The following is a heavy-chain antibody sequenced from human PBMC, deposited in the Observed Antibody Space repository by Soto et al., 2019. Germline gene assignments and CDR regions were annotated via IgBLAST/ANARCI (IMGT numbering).Heavy chain of an antibody. CDR1: GYSFTNYG. Sequence: GESLKISCMGSGYSFTNYGIGWVRQMPGKGLEWMGIIYPGDSDTRYSPSFQGQVTISADKSISTAYLRWSSLKASDTAIYYCARPHYCRGGSCYDWSFDYWGQGTPVTVSS. CDR3: ARPHYCRGGSCYDWSFDY. V-gene: IGHV5-51*01. D-gene: IGHD2-15*01. CDR2: IYPGDSDT. J-gene: IGHJ4*02.